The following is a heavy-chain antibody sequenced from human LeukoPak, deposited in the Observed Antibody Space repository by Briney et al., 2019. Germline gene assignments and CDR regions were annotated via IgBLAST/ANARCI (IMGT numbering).Heavy chain of an antibody. J-gene: IGHJ4*02. D-gene: IGHD6-19*01. CDR2: INHSGST. Sequence: SETLSLTCAVYGGSFSGYYWSWIRQPPGKGLEWIGEINHSGSTNYNPSLKSRVTISVDTSKNQFSLKLSSVTAADTAVYYCARGSSGWTYYFDYWGQGALVTVSS. CDR1: GGSFSGYY. V-gene: IGHV4-34*01. CDR3: ARGSSGWTYYFDY.